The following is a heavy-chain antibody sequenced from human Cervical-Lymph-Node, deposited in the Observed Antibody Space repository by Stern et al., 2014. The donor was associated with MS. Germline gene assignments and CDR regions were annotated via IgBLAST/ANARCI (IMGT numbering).Heavy chain of an antibody. Sequence: MQLVESGAEVKKPGSSVKVSCKASGGTFSSYAISWVRQAPGQGLEWMGGIIPIFGTANYAQKFQGRVTITADESTSTAYMELSSLRSEDTAVYYCARLNTMVRGVKGKVDDYWGQGTLVTVSS. V-gene: IGHV1-69*01. CDR2: IIPIFGTA. D-gene: IGHD3-10*01. J-gene: IGHJ4*02. CDR1: GGTFSSYA. CDR3: ARLNTMVRGVKGKVDDY.